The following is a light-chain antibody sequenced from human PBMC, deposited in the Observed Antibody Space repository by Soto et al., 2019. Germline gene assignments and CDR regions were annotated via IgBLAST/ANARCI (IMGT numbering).Light chain of an antibody. CDR2: GAS. Sequence: EIVMTQSPDTLSVSPGERATLSCRASQSVSSNLAWYQQKPGQAPRLLIYGASTRATGIPARFSGGGSGTEFTLTISSLQCEDFAVYYCQQYNNWLITFGQGTRLGIK. V-gene: IGKV3-15*01. J-gene: IGKJ5*01. CDR1: QSVSSN. CDR3: QQYNNWLIT.